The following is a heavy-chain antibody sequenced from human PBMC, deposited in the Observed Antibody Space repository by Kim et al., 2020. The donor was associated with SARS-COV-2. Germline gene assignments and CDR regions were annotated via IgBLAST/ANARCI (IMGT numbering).Heavy chain of an antibody. V-gene: IGHV3-33*05. D-gene: IGHD2-2*01. CDR3: ARDTVYCSSTSCNMGEIQLWVPNFDY. Sequence: GGSLRLSCAASGFTFSSYGMHWVRQAPGKGLEWVAVISYDGSNKYYADSVKGRFTISRDNSKNTLYLQMNSLRAEDTAVYYCARDTVYCSSTSCNMGEIQLWVPNFDYWGQGTLVTVSS. CDR2: ISYDGSNK. CDR1: GFTFSSYG. J-gene: IGHJ4*02.